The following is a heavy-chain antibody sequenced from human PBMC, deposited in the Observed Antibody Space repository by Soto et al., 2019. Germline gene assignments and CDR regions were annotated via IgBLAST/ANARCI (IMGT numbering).Heavy chain of an antibody. D-gene: IGHD2-21*02. CDR1: GFNLRNYE. J-gene: IGHJ4*02. Sequence: GGSLRLSCAVPGFNLRNYEMNWVRQVPGKGLEWISKISGSNNNIYYADSVQGRFTISRDNANNVLFLQMNSLRAEDTATYHCATEELCGADCYFFKHWGQGTLVTVSS. CDR2: ISGSNNNI. CDR3: ATEELCGADCYFFKH. V-gene: IGHV3-48*03.